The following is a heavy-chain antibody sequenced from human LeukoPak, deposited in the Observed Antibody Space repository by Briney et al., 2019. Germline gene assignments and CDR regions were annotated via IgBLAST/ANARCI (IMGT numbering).Heavy chain of an antibody. Sequence: GGSLRLSCAVAGFTFSDYYIDWVRQAPGKGLEWVGRSRNKAQSYTTEYAASVKGRFTISREDSENSLYLQMNSLRAEDTAVYYCARARGYPFETDKGAFDIWGQGTMVTVSS. CDR1: GFTFSDYY. V-gene: IGHV3-72*01. CDR2: SRNKAQSYTT. D-gene: IGHD3-22*01. CDR3: ARARGYPFETDKGAFDI. J-gene: IGHJ3*02.